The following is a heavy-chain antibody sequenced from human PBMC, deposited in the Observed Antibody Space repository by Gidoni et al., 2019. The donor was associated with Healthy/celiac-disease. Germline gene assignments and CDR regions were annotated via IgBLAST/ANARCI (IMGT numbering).Heavy chain of an antibody. CDR3: ARDLWGLQTRFDP. CDR2: IYYSGST. Sequence: QVQLQESGPGLVKPSETLSLTCTVSGGSISSYYWSWIRQPPGKGLEWIGYIYYSGSTNYNPSLKSRVTISVDTSKNQFSLKLSSVTAADTAVYYCARDLWGLQTRFDPWGQGTLVTVSS. V-gene: IGHV4-59*01. CDR1: GGSISSYY. J-gene: IGHJ5*02. D-gene: IGHD4-4*01.